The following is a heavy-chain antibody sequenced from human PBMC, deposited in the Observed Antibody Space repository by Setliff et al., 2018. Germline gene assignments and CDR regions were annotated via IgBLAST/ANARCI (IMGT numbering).Heavy chain of an antibody. J-gene: IGHJ5*02. D-gene: IGHD5-12*01. V-gene: IGHV4-34*01. CDR2: IYYSGST. CDR1: GGSFSGYY. CDR3: ARGPPGYNPYHWFDP. Sequence: SETLSLTCAVYGGSFSGYYWSWIRQPPGKGLEWIGSIYYSGSTYYNPSLKSRVTISVDTSKNQFSLKVNSVTAADTAVYYCARGPPGYNPYHWFDPWGQGTLVTVSS.